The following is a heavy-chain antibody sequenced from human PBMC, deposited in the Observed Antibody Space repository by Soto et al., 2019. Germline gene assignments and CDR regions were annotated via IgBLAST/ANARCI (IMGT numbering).Heavy chain of an antibody. CDR2: IDYREGT. J-gene: IGHJ4*02. CDR3: ARGRRTYGGFHY. CDR1: GGSVTSGSHY. D-gene: IGHD1-7*01. V-gene: IGHV4-61*01. Sequence: QVQLQESGPGLVKHSETLALTCTVSGGSVTSGSHYWSWIRQSPGKELEWMGFIDYREGTHYNAPLKRRVNPSMDTSKNEFSLRPTTVAAADTDVYYCARGRRTYGGFHYCGKGTLVTASS.